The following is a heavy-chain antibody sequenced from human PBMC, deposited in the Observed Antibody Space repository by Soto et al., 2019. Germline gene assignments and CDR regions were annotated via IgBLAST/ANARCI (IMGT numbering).Heavy chain of an antibody. CDR3: AIACGRCYSGFHS. D-gene: IGHD2-15*01. J-gene: IGHJ4*02. CDR1: GFTFSDYF. V-gene: IGHV3-11*01. Sequence: QVQLVESGGGLVKPGGSLRLSCAASGFTFSDYFMTWIRQAPGKGLEWVSYISSSGTTIFYADSVQGRFTISRDNAKKSLYLEINSLRAEDTAVYYCAIACGRCYSGFHSWGPGTLVTVSS. CDR2: ISSSGTTI.